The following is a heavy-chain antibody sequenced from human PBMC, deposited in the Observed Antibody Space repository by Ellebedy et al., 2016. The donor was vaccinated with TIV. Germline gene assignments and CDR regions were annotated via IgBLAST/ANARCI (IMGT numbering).Heavy chain of an antibody. CDR1: GYSFTSYW. Sequence: PGGSLRLSCKVSGYSFTSYWISWVRQMPGKGLEWMGRIDPTDSYTNYSPSFQGHVTISTDKSINTAYLHWSSLKASDTAMYYCARNDSFASGTYYDHFDYWGQGTLVSVSS. CDR2: IDPTDSYT. J-gene: IGHJ4*02. D-gene: IGHD3-10*01. CDR3: ARNDSFASGTYYDHFDY. V-gene: IGHV5-10-1*01.